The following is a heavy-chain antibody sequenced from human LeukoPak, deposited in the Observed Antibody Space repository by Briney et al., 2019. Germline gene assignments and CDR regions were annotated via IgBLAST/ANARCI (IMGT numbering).Heavy chain of an antibody. CDR1: GGSFSGYY. J-gene: IGHJ4*02. Sequence: SETLSLTCAVYGGSFSGYYRSWIRQPPGKGLEWIGEINHSGSTNYNPSLKSRVTISVDTSKNQFSLKLSSVTAADTAVYYCARGRYGVTMIVVVPRYYFDYWGQGTLVTVSS. CDR3: ARGRYGVTMIVVVPRYYFDY. D-gene: IGHD3-22*01. V-gene: IGHV4-34*01. CDR2: INHSGST.